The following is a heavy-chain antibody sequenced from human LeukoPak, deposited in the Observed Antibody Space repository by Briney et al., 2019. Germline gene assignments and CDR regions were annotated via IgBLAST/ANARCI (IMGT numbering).Heavy chain of an antibody. Sequence: ASVKVSCKASGYTFTGYYMHWVRQAPGQGLEWMGWINPNSGGTNYAQKFQGRVTMTRDTSISTAYMELSRLRSDDTAVYYCASITRVRGLNDAFDIWGQGTMVTVSS. D-gene: IGHD3-10*01. CDR3: ASITRVRGLNDAFDI. V-gene: IGHV1-2*02. CDR2: INPNSGGT. CDR1: GYTFTGYY. J-gene: IGHJ3*02.